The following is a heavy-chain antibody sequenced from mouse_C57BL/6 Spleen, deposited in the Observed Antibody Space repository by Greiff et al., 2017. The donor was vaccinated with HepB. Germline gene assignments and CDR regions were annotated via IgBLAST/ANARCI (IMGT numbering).Heavy chain of an antibody. D-gene: IGHD2-4*01. V-gene: IGHV5-17*01. CDR3: AWNIYVDSDGDYFGC. CDR1: GYTFSDYG. J-gene: IGHJ2*01. CDR2: ISSGISTI. Sequence: DVKLVESGGGLVKPGGSLKLSCAASGYTFSDYGMNWVRQAPEKGLEWVADISSGISTIYYADTVKGRFTITRDNAKTTLFLQMTSLRSEDTAMYYCAWNIYVDSDGDYFGCWGPGATLTASS.